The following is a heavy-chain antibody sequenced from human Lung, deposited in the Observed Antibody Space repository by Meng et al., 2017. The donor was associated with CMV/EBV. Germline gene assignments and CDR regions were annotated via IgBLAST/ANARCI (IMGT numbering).Heavy chain of an antibody. V-gene: IGHV1-2*02. CDR3: ARDIGYWNFDY. D-gene: IGHD3-22*01. CDR1: GYTFTGYY. J-gene: IGHJ4*02. Sequence: ASXXVSCKASGYTFTGYYMHWVRQAPGQGLEWMGWINPNSGGTNYAQKFQGRVTMTRDTSISTAYMELSRLRSDDTAVYSCARDIGYWNFDYWGQGTLVTVSS. CDR2: INPNSGGT.